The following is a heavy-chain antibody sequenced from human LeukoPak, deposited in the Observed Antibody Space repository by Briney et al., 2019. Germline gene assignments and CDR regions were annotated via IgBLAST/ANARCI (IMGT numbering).Heavy chain of an antibody. J-gene: IGHJ4*02. CDR2: IDTNGRTT. V-gene: IGHV3-74*01. CDR1: SFTFSRYW. Sequence: PGGSLRLSCAASSFTFSRYWFHWVRQAPGKGLDWVSRIDTNGRTTDYADSVKGRFTISRDNAKNSLYLQMNSLRAEDTAVYYCARFVWELPLDYWGQGTLVTVSS. D-gene: IGHD1-26*01. CDR3: ARFVWELPLDY.